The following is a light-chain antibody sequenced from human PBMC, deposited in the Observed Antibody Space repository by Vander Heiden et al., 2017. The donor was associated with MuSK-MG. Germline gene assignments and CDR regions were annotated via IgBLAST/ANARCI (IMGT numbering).Light chain of an antibody. J-gene: IGKJ3*01. CDR1: QSVLNN. CDR2: GAS. V-gene: IGKV3-15*01. Sequence: EIVMAQSPGTLSVSPGESATLSCRASQSVLNNLAWYQQKPGQPPRLLIYGASTRATGIPARFSGSGSGTEFTLTISSLQSEDFAVYYCQQYYNWPLTFGHGTKVDVK. CDR3: QQYYNWPLT.